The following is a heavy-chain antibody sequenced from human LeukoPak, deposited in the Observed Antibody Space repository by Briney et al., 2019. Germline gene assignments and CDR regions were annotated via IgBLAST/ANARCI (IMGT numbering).Heavy chain of an antibody. D-gene: IGHD6-19*01. V-gene: IGHV3-30*04. CDR2: ISYDGSNK. Sequence: SGGSLRLSCAASGFAFSSYAMHWVRQAPGKGLEWVAVISYDGSNKYYADSVKGRFTISRDNSKNTLYLQMNSLRAEDTAVYYCSRDKAGEQWLEPFDYWGQGTLVTVSS. CDR1: GFAFSSYA. J-gene: IGHJ4*02. CDR3: SRDKAGEQWLEPFDY.